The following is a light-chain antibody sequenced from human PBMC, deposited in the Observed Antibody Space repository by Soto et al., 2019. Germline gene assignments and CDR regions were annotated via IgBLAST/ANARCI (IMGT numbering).Light chain of an antibody. Sequence: QAVVTQPPSASGTPGQRVTISCSGSNSNIGTNSMNWYQQLPGTAPKLLIHSNNQRPSGVPDRFSGSKPGTSASLAISGLQSEDEADYYCAAWDGSLNGWVFGGGTKLTVL. J-gene: IGLJ3*02. CDR3: AAWDGSLNGWV. CDR1: NSNIGTNS. CDR2: SNN. V-gene: IGLV1-44*01.